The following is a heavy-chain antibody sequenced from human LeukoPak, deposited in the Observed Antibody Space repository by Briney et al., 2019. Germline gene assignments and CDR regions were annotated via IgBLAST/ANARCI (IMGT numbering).Heavy chain of an antibody. D-gene: IGHD1-7*01. CDR3: ARNVNYSFDP. CDR2: TLYRSKWRS. Sequence: SQTLSLTCAISGDSVSNTGASWHWIRQSPSRGLEWLGRTLYRSKWRSDYAVSVKSRITIDPDTSKNHFSLQLNSVTPEDTAVYYCARNVNYSFDPWGQGTLVTVFS. J-gene: IGHJ5*02. CDR1: GDSVSNTGAS. V-gene: IGHV6-1*01.